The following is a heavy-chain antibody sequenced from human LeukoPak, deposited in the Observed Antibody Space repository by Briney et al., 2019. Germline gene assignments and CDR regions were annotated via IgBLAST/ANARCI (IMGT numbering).Heavy chain of an antibody. J-gene: IGHJ4*02. CDR2: IYYSGST. V-gene: IGHV4-39*02. CDR3: ARELYYDFWSGYPDYFDY. D-gene: IGHD3-3*01. CDR1: GGSISSSSYY. Sequence: SETLSLTCTVSGGSISSSSYYWGWIRQPPGKGLEWIGSIYYSGSTYYNPSLKSRVTISVDTSKTQFSLKLSSVTAADTAVYYCARELYYDFWSGYPDYFDYWGQGTLVTVSS.